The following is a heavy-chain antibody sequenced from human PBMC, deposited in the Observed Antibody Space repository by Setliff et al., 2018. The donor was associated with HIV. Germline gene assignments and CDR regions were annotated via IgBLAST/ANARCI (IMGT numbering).Heavy chain of an antibody. J-gene: IGHJ6*02. Sequence: GASVKVSCKASGYTFTAFGINWVRQAPGHGLEWMGWISPNFGHTNYAQNFLGRVTMTIDTSTSRAYMELRSLRSDDSAVYFCARLGSGWSDSYCYAMDIWGQGTTVTVSS. CDR2: ISPNFGHT. V-gene: IGHV1-18*01. CDR3: ARLGSGWSDSYCYAMDI. CDR1: GYTFTAFG. D-gene: IGHD6-19*01.